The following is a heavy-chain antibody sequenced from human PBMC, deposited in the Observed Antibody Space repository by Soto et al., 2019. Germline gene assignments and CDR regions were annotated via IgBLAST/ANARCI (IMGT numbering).Heavy chain of an antibody. CDR2: ISYDGSNK. V-gene: IGHV3-30*18. CDR3: AKSRYDFWSGYSDY. D-gene: IGHD3-3*01. Sequence: GGSLRLSCAASGFTFSSYGMHWVRQAPGKGLDWVAVISYDGSNKYYAESVKGRFTISRDNSKNTLYLQMTSLRAEDTFVYYCAKSRYDFWSGYSDYWGQGTLVTVSS. CDR1: GFTFSSYG. J-gene: IGHJ4*02.